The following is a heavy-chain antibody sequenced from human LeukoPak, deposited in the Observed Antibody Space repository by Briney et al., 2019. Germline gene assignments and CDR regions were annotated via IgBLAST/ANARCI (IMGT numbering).Heavy chain of an antibody. D-gene: IGHD3-3*01. V-gene: IGHV3-30*02. J-gene: IGHJ6*03. CDR1: GFTFSSYG. CDR2: IRYDGSNK. CDR3: ANCQYYDFWSGYYDYYYYMDV. Sequence: PGGSLRLSCAASGFTFSSYGMHWVRQAPGKGLEWVAFIRYDGSNKYYADSVKGRFTISRDNSKNTLYPQMNSLRAEDTAVYYCANCQYYDFWSGYYDYYYYMDVWGKGTTVTVSS.